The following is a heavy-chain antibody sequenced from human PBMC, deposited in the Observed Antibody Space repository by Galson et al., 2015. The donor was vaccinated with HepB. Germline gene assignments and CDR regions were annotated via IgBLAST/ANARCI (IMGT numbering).Heavy chain of an antibody. D-gene: IGHD3-10*02. J-gene: IGHJ3*02. CDR1: GYTFTRNG. CDR2: ISANSGNT. V-gene: IGHV1-18*01. CDR3: ARDVRYAFEM. Sequence: SVKVSCKASGYTFTRNGISWVRQAPGQGLEWMGWISANSGNTYYAQKFQDRLIMTTGRSTSTAYMELRSLTSDDTAFYYCARDVRYAFEMWGQGTMVTVSS.